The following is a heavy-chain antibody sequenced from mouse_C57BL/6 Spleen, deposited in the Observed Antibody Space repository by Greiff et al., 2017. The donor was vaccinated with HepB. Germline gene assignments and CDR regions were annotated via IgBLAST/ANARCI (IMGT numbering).Heavy chain of an antibody. V-gene: IGHV1-69*01. CDR1: GYTFTSYW. D-gene: IGHD5-5*01. CDR2: IDPSDSYT. J-gene: IGHJ4*01. CDR3: ARRLPYYYAMDY. Sequence: QVQLQQPGAELVMPGASVKLSCKASGYTFTSYWMHWVKQRPGQGLEWIGEIDPSDSYTNYNQKFKGKSTLTVDKSSSTAYMQLSSLTSEDSAVYYCARRLPYYYAMDYWGQGTSVTVSS.